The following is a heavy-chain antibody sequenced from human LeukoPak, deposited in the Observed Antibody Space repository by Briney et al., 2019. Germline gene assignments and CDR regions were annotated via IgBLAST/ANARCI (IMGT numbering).Heavy chain of an antibody. V-gene: IGHV3-9*01. Sequence: GGSLRLSCAASGFTFDDYAMHWVRQAPGKGLEWVSGISWNSDSIGYADSVKGRFTISRDNAKNSLYLQMNSLRAEDTALYYCAKDFTRVLDNWGQGTLVTVSS. CDR1: GFTFDDYA. J-gene: IGHJ4*02. CDR2: ISWNSDSI. CDR3: AKDFTRVLDN. D-gene: IGHD3-10*01.